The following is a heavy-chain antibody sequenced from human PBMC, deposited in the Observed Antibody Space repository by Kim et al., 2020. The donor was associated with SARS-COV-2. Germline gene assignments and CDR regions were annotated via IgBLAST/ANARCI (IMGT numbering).Heavy chain of an antibody. CDR1: GYTFTSSD. J-gene: IGHJ6*03. Sequence: ASVKVSCKASGYTFTSSDINWVRQATGQGLEWMGWMNTNSGNTGYALKFQGRVTMTRNTAISTAYIELSSLRSEDTAVYYCARAARGSSWPSVAFYYMDVWGKGTPVTVSS. CDR2: MNTNSGNT. D-gene: IGHD6-13*01. CDR3: ARAARGSSWPSVAFYYMDV. V-gene: IGHV1-8*01.